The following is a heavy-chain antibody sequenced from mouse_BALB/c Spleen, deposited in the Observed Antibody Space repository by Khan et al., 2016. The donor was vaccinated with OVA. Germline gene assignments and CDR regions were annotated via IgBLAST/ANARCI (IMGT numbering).Heavy chain of an antibody. CDR2: ISSGGDYT. Sequence: VKLEESGGDLVKPGGSLKLSCTASGFTFSSYSMSWVRQTPDKRLEWVASISSGGDYTYYPDSVKGRFTISRDNAKNTLYLQMSDLKSEDTAMYYCAAHLTGSFAYWGQGTLVTVSA. CDR1: GFTFSSYS. D-gene: IGHD4-1*01. V-gene: IGHV5-6*02. CDR3: AAHLTGSFAY. J-gene: IGHJ3*01.